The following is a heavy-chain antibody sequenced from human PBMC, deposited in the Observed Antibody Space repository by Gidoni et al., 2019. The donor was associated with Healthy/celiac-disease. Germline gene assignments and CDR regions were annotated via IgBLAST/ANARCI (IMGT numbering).Heavy chain of an antibody. Sequence: EVQLLESGGGLVQPGGSLRLSCAASGFTFSSYAMGWVRQAPGKGLGWVSTISGSGGSTYYADSVKGRFTISRDNSKNTLYLQMNSLRAEDTAVYYCGCSMVYPYYGMDVWGQGTTVTVSS. CDR3: GCSMVYPYYGMDV. D-gene: IGHD2-8*01. J-gene: IGHJ6*02. CDR1: GFTFSSYA. V-gene: IGHV3-23*01. CDR2: ISGSGGST.